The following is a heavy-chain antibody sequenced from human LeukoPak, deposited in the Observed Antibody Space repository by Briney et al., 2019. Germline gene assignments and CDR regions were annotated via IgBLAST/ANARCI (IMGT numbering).Heavy chain of an antibody. Sequence: GGSLRLSCAASGFTFEDYAMHWVRHAPGKGVEGGSGTSWNSGSIGYADSVKGRFTISRDNAKNSLYLQMNSLRAEDTALYYCAKDIAAAGTRYWYGMDVWGQGTTVTVSS. CDR2: TSWNSGSI. J-gene: IGHJ6*02. CDR3: AKDIAAAGTRYWYGMDV. V-gene: IGHV3-9*01. CDR1: GFTFEDYA. D-gene: IGHD6-13*01.